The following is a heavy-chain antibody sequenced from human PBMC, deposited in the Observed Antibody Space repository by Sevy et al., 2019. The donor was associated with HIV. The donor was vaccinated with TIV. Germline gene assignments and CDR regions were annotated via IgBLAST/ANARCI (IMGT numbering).Heavy chain of an antibody. Sequence: SETLSLTCTVSGGSISSYYWSWIRQPPGKRLEWIGYIYYSGSTNYNPSLKSRVTISVDTSKNQFSLKLRSVTAADTAVYYCARESYDILPGSRGMDVWGQETTVTVSS. CDR2: IYYSGST. CDR1: GGSISSYY. V-gene: IGHV4-59*01. CDR3: ARESYDILPGSRGMDV. J-gene: IGHJ6*02. D-gene: IGHD3-9*01.